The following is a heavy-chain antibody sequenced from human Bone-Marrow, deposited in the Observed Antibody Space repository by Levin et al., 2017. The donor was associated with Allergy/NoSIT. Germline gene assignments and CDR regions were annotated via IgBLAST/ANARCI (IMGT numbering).Heavy chain of an antibody. V-gene: IGHV3-53*01. J-gene: IGHJ4*02. CDR1: GFTVSDHY. CDR2: IYNTGSI. D-gene: IGHD6-19*01. Sequence: GESLKISCAASGFTVSDHYMSWVRQAPGKGLEWVSIIYNTGSIYYAGSVKGRFTISRDNSKNTVYLQMNSLRAEDTAVYYCARGVPYSTGWSDYWGQGTLVTVSS. CDR3: ARGVPYSTGWSDY.